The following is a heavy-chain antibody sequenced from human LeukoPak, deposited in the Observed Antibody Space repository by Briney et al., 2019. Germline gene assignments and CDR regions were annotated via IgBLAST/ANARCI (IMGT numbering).Heavy chain of an antibody. D-gene: IGHD2-15*01. CDR3: AREGCSGGSCYFWFDP. J-gene: IGHJ5*02. Sequence: ASDPVSCKASGYTFTGYYMHWVRQAPGQGLEWMGWINPNSGGTNYAQKFQGRVTMTRDTSISTAYVELSRLRSDDTAVYYCAREGCSGGSCYFWFDPWGQGTLVTVSS. CDR2: INPNSGGT. CDR1: GYTFTGYY. V-gene: IGHV1-2*02.